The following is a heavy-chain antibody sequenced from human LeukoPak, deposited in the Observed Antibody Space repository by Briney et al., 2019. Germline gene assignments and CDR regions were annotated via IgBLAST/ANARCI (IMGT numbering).Heavy chain of an antibody. CDR1: GYTFTSYA. V-gene: IGHV1-69*13. J-gene: IGHJ4*02. CDR2: IIPIFGTA. D-gene: IGHD4-17*01. Sequence: SVEVSCKASGYTFTSYAISWVRQAPGQGLEWMGGIIPIFGTANYAQKFQGRVTITADESTSTAYMELSSLRSEDTAVYYCARAKDDYGDADYWGQGTLVTVSS. CDR3: ARAKDDYGDADY.